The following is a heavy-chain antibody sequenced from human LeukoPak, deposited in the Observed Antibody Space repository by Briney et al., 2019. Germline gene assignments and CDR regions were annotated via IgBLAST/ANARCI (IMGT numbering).Heavy chain of an antibody. CDR3: ASGPRYFYGMDV. Sequence: GGSRRLSCAASGFTFSYYAMCWVRQAPGKGLEWVSGISGSGGSAYYADSVKGRFTISRDNSKNTLYLQMNSLRDEDTALYYCASGPRYFYGMDVWGKGTTVTVSS. V-gene: IGHV3-23*01. CDR1: GFTFSYYA. CDR2: ISGSGGSA. J-gene: IGHJ6*04.